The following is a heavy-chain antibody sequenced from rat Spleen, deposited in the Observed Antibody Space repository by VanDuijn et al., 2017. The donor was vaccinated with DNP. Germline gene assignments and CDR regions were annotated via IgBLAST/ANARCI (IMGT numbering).Heavy chain of an antibody. CDR3: AGRPPPTRGPFDY. D-gene: IGHD1-4*01. CDR1: GYSITSNY. V-gene: IGHV3-1*01. CDR2: ISYSGGT. J-gene: IGHJ2*01. Sequence: EVQLQESGPGLVKPSQSLSLTCSVTGYSITSNYWGWIRKFPGNKMEYLGYISYSGGTNYNPFLKSRISITRATSKNQFFLHLNSLTTEDTATYYCAGRPPPTRGPFDYWCQGVMVTVSS.